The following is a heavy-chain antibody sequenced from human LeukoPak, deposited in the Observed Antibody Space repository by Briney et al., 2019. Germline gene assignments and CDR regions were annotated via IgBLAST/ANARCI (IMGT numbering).Heavy chain of an antibody. J-gene: IGHJ5*02. V-gene: IGHV4-4*07. CDR2: IYTSGST. Sequence: SETLSLTCTVSGGSISSYYWSWIRQPAGKGLEWIGRIYTSGSTNYNPSLKSRVTISVDTSKNQFSLKLSSVTAADTAVYYCARGGHPGVVPAASVRNWFDPWGQGTLVTVSS. CDR3: ARGGHPGVVPAASVRNWFDP. CDR1: GGSISSYY. D-gene: IGHD2-2*01.